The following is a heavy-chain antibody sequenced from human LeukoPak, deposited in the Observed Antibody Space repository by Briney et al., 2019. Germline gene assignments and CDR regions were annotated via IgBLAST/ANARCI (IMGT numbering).Heavy chain of an antibody. CDR3: ARGGIAAAGRVIDY. CDR1: GFTFSTYN. CDR2: ITTSSSYM. D-gene: IGHD6-13*01. V-gene: IGHV3-21*04. J-gene: IGHJ4*02. Sequence: GGSLRLSCAASGFTFSTYNMNWVRRTPGKGLEWVSSITTSSSYMFYADSVRGRFTISRDNAENSLYLQMNSLRAEDTAVYYCARGGIAAAGRVIDYWGQGTLVTVSS.